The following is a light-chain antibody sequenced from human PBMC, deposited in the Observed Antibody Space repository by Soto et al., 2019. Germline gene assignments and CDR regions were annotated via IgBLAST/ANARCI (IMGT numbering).Light chain of an antibody. Sequence: IQLTQSPSSLSASVGDRVTITCRASQGISSYLAWYQQKPGKAPKLLIYAASTLQSGVPSRFSGSGSGTDFTLPISSLKPEDFATYYCQQLNSYPLTFGGGTKVEIK. CDR1: QGISSY. CDR3: QQLNSYPLT. V-gene: IGKV1-9*01. J-gene: IGKJ4*01. CDR2: AAS.